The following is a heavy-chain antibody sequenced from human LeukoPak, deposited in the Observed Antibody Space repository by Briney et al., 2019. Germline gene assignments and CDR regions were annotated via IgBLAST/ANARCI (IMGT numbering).Heavy chain of an antibody. CDR1: GYTFTVYY. D-gene: IGHD3-22*01. CDR3: ARSITMIVVVITTTDAFDI. V-gene: IGHV1-2*02. CDR2: INPNSGGT. J-gene: IGHJ3*02. Sequence: GASVKVSCKASGYTFTVYYMHWVRQAPGQGLEWMGWINPNSGGTNYAQRFQGRVTMTRDTSISTAYMELSRLRSDDTAVYYCARSITMIVVVITTTDAFDIWGQGTMVTVSS.